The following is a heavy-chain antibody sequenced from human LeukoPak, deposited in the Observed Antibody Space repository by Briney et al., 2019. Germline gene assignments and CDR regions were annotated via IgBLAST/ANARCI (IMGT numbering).Heavy chain of an antibody. CDR3: AKDRVFYGGAFDI. CDR2: ISGSGGST. J-gene: IGHJ3*02. V-gene: IGHV3-23*01. Sequence: GGSLRLSCAASGFTFSSYAMSWVRQAPGKGLEWVSAISGSGGSTYYADSVKGRFTISRDNSKNMLYLQMNSLRAEDTAVYYCAKDRVFYGGAFDIWGQGTMVTVSS. D-gene: IGHD4-23*01. CDR1: GFTFSSYA.